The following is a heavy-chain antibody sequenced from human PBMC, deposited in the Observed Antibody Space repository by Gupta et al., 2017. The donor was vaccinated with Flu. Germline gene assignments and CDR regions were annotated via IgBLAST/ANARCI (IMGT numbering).Heavy chain of an antibody. V-gene: IGHV3-21*01. CDR2: ISSSSSYI. J-gene: IGHJ4*02. CDR3: ARSFAYDRGAYYDY. Sequence: EVQLVESGGGLVKPGGSLRLSCAASGFTFSPYSMNWVRQAPGKGLEWVSSISSSSSYIYYTDSVRGRFTVSRDNAMNSLYLQMASLRADDTAVYYCARSFAYDRGAYYDYWGQGALVAVSS. D-gene: IGHD3-22*01. CDR1: GFTFSPYS.